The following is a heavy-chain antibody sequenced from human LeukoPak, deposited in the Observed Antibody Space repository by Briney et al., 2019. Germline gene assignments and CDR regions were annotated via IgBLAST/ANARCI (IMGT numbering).Heavy chain of an antibody. CDR1: GGTFSSYA. D-gene: IGHD6-13*01. J-gene: IGHJ4*02. V-gene: IGHV1-69*13. CDR3: ARESLAAAGNFDY. CDR2: IIPIFGTA. Sequence: ASVKVSCKASGGTFSSYAISWVRQAPGQGLEWMGGIIPIFGTANYAQKFQGRVTITADESTSTAYMELSSLRSEDTAVYYCARESLAAAGNFDYWGQGTLVTVSS.